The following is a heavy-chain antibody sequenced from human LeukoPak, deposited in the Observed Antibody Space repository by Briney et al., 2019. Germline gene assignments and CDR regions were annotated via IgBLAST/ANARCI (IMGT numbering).Heavy chain of an antibody. CDR2: IKSKTDGGTT. D-gene: IGHD1-1*01. Sequence: PGGSLRLSCAASGFTFSSYWMNWVRQAPGKGLEWVGRIKSKTDGGTTDYAAPVKGRFTISRDDSKNTLYLQMNSLKTEDTAVYYCTTARQPDTSPTDYWGQGTLVTVSS. CDR1: GFTFSSYW. J-gene: IGHJ4*02. V-gene: IGHV3-15*07. CDR3: TTARQPDTSPTDY.